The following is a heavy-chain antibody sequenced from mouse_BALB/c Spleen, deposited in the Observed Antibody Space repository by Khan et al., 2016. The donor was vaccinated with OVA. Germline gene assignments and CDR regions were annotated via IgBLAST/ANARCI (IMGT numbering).Heavy chain of an antibody. J-gene: IGHJ3*01. CDR1: GYTFPDYE. Sequence: QIQLVQSGAELVRPGASVTLSCKASGYTFPDYELHWVKQTPVHGLEWIGVIDPKTGVTAYNQKFKGKATLTADKSSSTAYMELRSLTSEDSAVYYCARSTLAYWGQGTLVTVSA. CDR3: ARSTLAY. V-gene: IGHV1-15*01. CDR2: IDPKTGVT.